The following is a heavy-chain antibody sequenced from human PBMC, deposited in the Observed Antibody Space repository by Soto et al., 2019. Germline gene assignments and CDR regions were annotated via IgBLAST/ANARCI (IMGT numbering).Heavy chain of an antibody. CDR3: ARDGLSFGNRYLDY. CDR2: ISAYNGNT. V-gene: IGHV1-18*01. J-gene: IGHJ4*02. CDR1: GYTFTSYG. Sequence: QVQLVQSGAEVKKPGASVKVSCKASGYTFTSYGISWVRQAPGQGLEWMGWISAYNGNTNYAQKLQDRVTMTTDTTTSTAYMELWRLIYDDTAVYYYARDGLSFGNRYLDYWGQGTLVTVSS. D-gene: IGHD3-16*01.